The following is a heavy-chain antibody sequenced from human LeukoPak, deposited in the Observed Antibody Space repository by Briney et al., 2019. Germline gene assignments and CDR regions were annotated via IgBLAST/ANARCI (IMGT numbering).Heavy chain of an antibody. J-gene: IGHJ3*02. Sequence: PSETLSLTCSVSGGSMTSYYWSWIRQPPGKGLEWFGFFHHTGGTNYNPYVKSRVTISGDTPKNQVSLKMTSVTAADTAVYYCATNRPVGGAYWGSFDMWGHGTLVTVSS. CDR2: FHHTGGT. CDR3: ATNRPVGGAYWGSFDM. D-gene: IGHD2-8*02. CDR1: GGSMTSYY. V-gene: IGHV4-59*01.